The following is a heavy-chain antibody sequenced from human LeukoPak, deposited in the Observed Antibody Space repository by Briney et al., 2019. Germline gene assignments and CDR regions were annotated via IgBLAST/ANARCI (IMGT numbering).Heavy chain of an antibody. V-gene: IGHV4-61*02. CDR1: GDSISSGDYY. D-gene: IGHD3-22*01. J-gene: IGHJ3*02. Sequence: SETLSLTCTVSGDSISSGDYYWSWVRQPAGKGLEWIGRISSSGSTNYDPSLKSRFTISVDTSKNQFSLKLSSVTAADTAVYFCARGPYSYDSSGAFDIWGQGTMVTVSS. CDR2: ISSSGST. CDR3: ARGPYSYDSSGAFDI.